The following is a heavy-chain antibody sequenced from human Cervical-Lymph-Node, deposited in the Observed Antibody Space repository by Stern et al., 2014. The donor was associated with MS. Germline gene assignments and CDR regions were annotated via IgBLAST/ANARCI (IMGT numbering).Heavy chain of an antibody. V-gene: IGHV4-31*03. Sequence: QVQLQESGPGLVKPSQTLSLTCTASGGSITSVGHYWTRVRQHPGQGLEWIGDIHYSGSTYYNPSLKSRATISVDTSKNQFSLKLSSVTAADTALYYCARSDRLWGSFDYWGQGTLVTVSS. CDR1: GGSITSVGHY. D-gene: IGHD3-16*01. J-gene: IGHJ4*02. CDR3: ARSDRLWGSFDY. CDR2: IHYSGST.